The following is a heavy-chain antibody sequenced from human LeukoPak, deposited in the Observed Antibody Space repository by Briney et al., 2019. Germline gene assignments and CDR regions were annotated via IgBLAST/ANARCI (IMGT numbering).Heavy chain of an antibody. Sequence: GASVTISHKASGYTFNNFVISWVRQAPGQGLEWVGWISPHTYTTKYAQKVQGRLTMTTDASTTTVYMELRSLRFDDTAVYFCARGQSMYYWGQGTTVTVSS. CDR3: ARGQSMYY. CDR1: GYTFNNFV. V-gene: IGHV1-18*01. D-gene: IGHD3-16*01. J-gene: IGHJ4*02. CDR2: ISPHTYTT.